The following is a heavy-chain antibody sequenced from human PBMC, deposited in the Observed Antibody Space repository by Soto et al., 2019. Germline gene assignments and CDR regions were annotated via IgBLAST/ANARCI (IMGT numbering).Heavy chain of an antibody. Sequence: SVKVSCKASGGTFSSYAISWVRQAPGQGLEWMGGIIPIFGTANYAQKFQGRVTITADESTSTAYMELSSLRSEDTAVYYCARGKNYYFGMDVWGQGTTVTVSS. CDR3: ARGKNYYFGMDV. CDR1: GGTFSSYA. CDR2: IIPIFGTA. V-gene: IGHV1-69*13. J-gene: IGHJ6*02.